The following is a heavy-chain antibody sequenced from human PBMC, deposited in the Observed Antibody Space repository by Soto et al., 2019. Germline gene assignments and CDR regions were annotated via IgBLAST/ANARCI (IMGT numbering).Heavy chain of an antibody. CDR3: ARDRGYDAHDYYYNAMDG. Sequence: EVQLVESGGGLVKPGGSLRLSCVASGFTFRTYTMNWVRQAPGKGLEGVSGIRGFSPYTFYAESVKGRFTISRDNAKNSLYLQMTSLGVEDTAVYYWARDRGYDAHDYYYNAMDGWGQGTTVTVSS. CDR1: GFTFRTYT. J-gene: IGHJ6*02. CDR2: IRGFSPYT. D-gene: IGHD3-3*01. V-gene: IGHV3-21*01.